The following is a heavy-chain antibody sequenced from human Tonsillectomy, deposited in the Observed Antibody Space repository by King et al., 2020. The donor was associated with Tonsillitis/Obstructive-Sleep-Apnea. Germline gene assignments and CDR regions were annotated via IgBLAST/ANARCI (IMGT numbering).Heavy chain of an antibody. CDR1: GGTFSSYA. D-gene: IGHD3-3*01. CDR3: AAGGGLWEWGTDYCMVV. J-gene: IGHJ6*02. CDR2: IIPMLGIA. Sequence: VQLVESGAEVKKPGSSVKVSCKASGGTFSSYAISWVRQAPGQGLEWMGGIIPMLGIANYAQKFQGRVTITADKSTSTAYMELSSLRSEDTAVYYCAAGGGLWEWGTDYCMVVWGQGTTVTVSS. V-gene: IGHV1-69*10.